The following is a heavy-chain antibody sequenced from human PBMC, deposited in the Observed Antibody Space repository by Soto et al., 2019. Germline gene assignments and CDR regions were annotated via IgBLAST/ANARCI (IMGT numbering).Heavy chain of an antibody. CDR3: AYGSSSAWIDK. V-gene: IGHV4-39*01. Sequence: SETLAVTCFFSGDSISVYHYYWGWIRQAPGKGLEWVGSVYFSGVNSYYNPSLKSRVTISVDTSYNKFFLRLNSVTAADTAVYFCAYGSSSAWIDKWGQGTLVTVSS. CDR1: GDSISVYHYY. CDR2: VYFSGVNS. D-gene: IGHD6-25*01. J-gene: IGHJ4*02.